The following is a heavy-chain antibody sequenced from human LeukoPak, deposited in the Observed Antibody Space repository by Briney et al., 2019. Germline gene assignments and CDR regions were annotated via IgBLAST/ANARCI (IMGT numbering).Heavy chain of an antibody. D-gene: IGHD6-6*01. J-gene: IGHJ4*02. CDR1: GFTFSSYA. CDR3: AKSSIAARLGKPFY. V-gene: IGHV3-23*01. Sequence: GGSLRLSCAASGFTFSSYAMSWVRQAPGKGLEWVSAISGSGGSTYYADSVKGRFTISRDNSKNTLYLQMNSLRAEDTAVYYCAKSSIAARLGKPFYWGQGTLVTVSS. CDR2: ISGSGGST.